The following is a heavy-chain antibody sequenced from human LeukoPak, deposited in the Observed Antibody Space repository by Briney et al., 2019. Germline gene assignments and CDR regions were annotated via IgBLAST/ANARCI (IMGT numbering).Heavy chain of an antibody. Sequence: PGRSLRLSCAASGFAFSSYGMHWVRQAPGKGLEWVANIKQDGSEKYYVDSVKGRFTISRDNAKNSLYLQMNSLRAEDTAVYYCARDRGYSYGYPNDYWGQGTLVTVSS. V-gene: IGHV3-7*01. CDR2: IKQDGSEK. J-gene: IGHJ4*02. CDR3: ARDRGYSYGYPNDY. CDR1: GFAFSSYG. D-gene: IGHD5-18*01.